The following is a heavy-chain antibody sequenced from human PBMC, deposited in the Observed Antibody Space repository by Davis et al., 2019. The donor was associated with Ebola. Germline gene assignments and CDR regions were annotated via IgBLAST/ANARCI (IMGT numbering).Heavy chain of an antibody. CDR3: ARGYCSGGSCYSRWFDP. D-gene: IGHD2-15*01. CDR1: GYTFASYY. Sequence: ASVKVSCKASGYTFASYYMHWVRQAPGQGLEWMGIINPSGGSTSYAQKFQGRVTMTRDTSTSTVYMELSSLRSEDTAVYYCARGYCSGGSCYSRWFDPWGQGTLVTVSS. V-gene: IGHV1-46*01. J-gene: IGHJ5*02. CDR2: INPSGGST.